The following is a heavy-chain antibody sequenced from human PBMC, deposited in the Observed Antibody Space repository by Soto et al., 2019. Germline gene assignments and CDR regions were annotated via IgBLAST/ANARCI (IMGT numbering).Heavy chain of an antibody. CDR1: GYTFTSYG. CDR2: MNPNSGNT. J-gene: IGHJ4*02. V-gene: IGHV1-8*02. CDR3: ARGRPDSSSWYWGFDY. Sequence: ASVKVSCKASGYTFTSYGISWVRQAPGQGLEWMGWMNPNSGNTGSAQKFQGRVTVTRNISISTAYMELSSLTSEDTAVYYCARGRPDSSSWYWGFDYWGRGTLVTVSS. D-gene: IGHD6-13*01.